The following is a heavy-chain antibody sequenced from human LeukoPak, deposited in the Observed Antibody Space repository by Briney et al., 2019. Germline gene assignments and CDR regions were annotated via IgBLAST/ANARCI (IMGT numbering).Heavy chain of an antibody. V-gene: IGHV4-4*07. CDR3: ARVSKRSTYGWGHFDY. J-gene: IGHJ4*02. D-gene: IGHD4-11*01. CDR1: GGSISSYY. Sequence: PSETLSLTCTVSGGSISSYYWSWIRQPAGKGLEWIGRIYTSWSTNYNPSLKSRVTMSVDTSKNQFSLKLSSVTAAATAVYYCARVSKRSTYGWGHFDYWGQGTLVTVSS. CDR2: IYTSWST.